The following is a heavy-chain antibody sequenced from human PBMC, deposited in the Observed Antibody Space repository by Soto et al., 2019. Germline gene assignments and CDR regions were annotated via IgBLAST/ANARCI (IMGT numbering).Heavy chain of an antibody. Sequence: GGSLRLSCAASGFTFSSYAMHWVRQAPGKGLEWVAVISYDGSNKYYADSVKGRFTISRDNSKNTLYLQMNSLRAEDTAVYYCARGHGVATTMGWFDPWGQGTPVTVSS. D-gene: IGHD5-12*01. V-gene: IGHV3-30-3*01. CDR3: ARGHGVATTMGWFDP. CDR1: GFTFSSYA. CDR2: ISYDGSNK. J-gene: IGHJ5*02.